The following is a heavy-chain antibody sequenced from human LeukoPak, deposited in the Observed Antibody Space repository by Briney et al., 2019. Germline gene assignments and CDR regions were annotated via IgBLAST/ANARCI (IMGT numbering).Heavy chain of an antibody. D-gene: IGHD1-1*01. CDR3: LTRGTRATKYLDH. CDR2: VSVGGDAT. Sequence: AGSLTLSCAASGFTVSNYVMTWVRQGPGKGLEWVSTVSVGGDATYYADSVKGRFTISRDNSKNTLHLQLNSLRVGAAAGYYCLTRGTRATKYLDHWGQGTLVTVSS. V-gene: IGHV3-23*01. J-gene: IGHJ4*02. CDR1: GFTVSNYV.